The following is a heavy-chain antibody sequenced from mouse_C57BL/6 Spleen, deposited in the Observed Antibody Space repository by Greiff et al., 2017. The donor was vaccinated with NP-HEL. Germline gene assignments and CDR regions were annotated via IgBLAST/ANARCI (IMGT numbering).Heavy chain of an antibody. J-gene: IGHJ4*01. D-gene: IGHD2-5*01. CDR3: ARRGYSNYNAMDY. V-gene: IGHV1-19*01. CDR2: INPYNGGT. Sequence: VQLQQSGPVLVQPRASVTMSCKASGYTFTDYYMNWVKHSHGKSLEWIGVINPYNGGTSYNQKFKAKATLTVDKSSSTAYMELNSLTSEDSAVYYCARRGYSNYNAMDYWGQVTSATVSS. CDR1: GYTFTDYY.